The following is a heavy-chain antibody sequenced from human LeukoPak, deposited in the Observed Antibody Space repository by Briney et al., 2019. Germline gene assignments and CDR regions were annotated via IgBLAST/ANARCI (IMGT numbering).Heavy chain of an antibody. CDR3: ARARRDGYNYFDY. Sequence: SETLSLTCTVSGGSISSGGYYWSWIRQHPGKGLEWIGYIYYSGNTYYNPSLKSRLTISIDTSKSQFSLRLSSVTVADTAMYYCARARRDGYNYFDYWGQGTLVSVSS. D-gene: IGHD5-24*01. V-gene: IGHV4-31*03. J-gene: IGHJ4*02. CDR2: IYYSGNT. CDR1: GGSISSGGYY.